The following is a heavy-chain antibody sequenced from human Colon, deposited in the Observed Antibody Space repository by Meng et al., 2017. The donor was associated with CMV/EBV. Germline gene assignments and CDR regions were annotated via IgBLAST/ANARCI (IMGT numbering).Heavy chain of an antibody. CDR1: GFTFCDYW. CDR2: INRDGSTT. CDR3: ARAAPSGSYDF. D-gene: IGHD1-26*01. V-gene: IGHV3-74*01. J-gene: IGHJ4*02. Sequence: SCEASGFTFCDYWIHWLRQTPGKGLVWVSRINRDGSTTNYADSVKGRFTVSRDNAKDTLYLQMNSLRAEDTAVYYCARAAPSGSYDFWGQGTLVTVSS.